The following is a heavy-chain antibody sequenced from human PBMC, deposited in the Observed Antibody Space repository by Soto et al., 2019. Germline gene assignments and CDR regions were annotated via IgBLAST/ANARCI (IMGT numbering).Heavy chain of an antibody. V-gene: IGHV4-34*01. J-gene: IGHJ5*02. CDR3: ACTGYSSSWTQSYNWFDP. Sequence: SETLSLTCAVYGGSFSGYCWSWIRQPPGKGLEWIGEINHSGSTNYNPSLKSRVTISVDTSKNQFSLKLSSVTAADTAVYYCACTGYSSSWTQSYNWFDPWGQGTLVTVSS. CDR2: INHSGST. CDR1: GGSFSGYC. D-gene: IGHD6-13*01.